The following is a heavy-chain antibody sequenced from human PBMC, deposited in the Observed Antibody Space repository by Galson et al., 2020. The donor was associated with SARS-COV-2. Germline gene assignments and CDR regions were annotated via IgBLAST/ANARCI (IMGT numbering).Heavy chain of an antibody. CDR3: AKDIPPLNDNYYDSSGYYLSPGY. D-gene: IGHD3-22*01. Sequence: GESLKISCAASGFTFSSYGMHWVRQAPGKGLEWVAVIWYDGSNKYYADSVKGRFTISRDNSKNTLYLQMNSLRAEDTAVYYCAKDIPPLNDNYYDSSGYYLSPGYWGQGTLVTVSS. V-gene: IGHV3-33*06. CDR1: GFTFSSYG. CDR2: IWYDGSNK. J-gene: IGHJ4*02.